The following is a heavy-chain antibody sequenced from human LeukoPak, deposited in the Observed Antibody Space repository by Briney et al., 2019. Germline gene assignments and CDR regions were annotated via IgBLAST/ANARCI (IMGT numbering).Heavy chain of an antibody. CDR1: GYTFTGYY. CDR2: INPNSGGT. V-gene: IGHV1-2*02. D-gene: IGHD4-17*01. J-gene: IGHJ1*01. Sequence: GASVKVSCKASGYTFTGYYVHWVRQALGQGLEWMGWINPNSGGTNYAQKFQGRVTMTRDTSISTAYMELSRLRSDDTAVYYCARYLKGGDYSQYFQHWGQGTLVTVSS. CDR3: ARYLKGGDYSQYFQH.